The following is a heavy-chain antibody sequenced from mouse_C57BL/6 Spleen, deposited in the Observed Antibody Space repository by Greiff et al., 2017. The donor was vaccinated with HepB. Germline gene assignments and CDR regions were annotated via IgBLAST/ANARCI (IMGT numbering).Heavy chain of an antibody. CDR1: GFTFSSYT. CDR3: ARSANISFFDY. D-gene: IGHD4-1*01. Sequence: DVKLVESGGGLVKPGGSLKLSCAASGFTFSSYTMSWVRQTPEKRLEWVATISGGGGNTYYPDSVKGRFTISRDNAKNTLYLQMSSLRSEDTALYYCARSANISFFDYWGQGTTLTVSS. CDR2: ISGGGGNT. V-gene: IGHV5-9*01. J-gene: IGHJ2*01.